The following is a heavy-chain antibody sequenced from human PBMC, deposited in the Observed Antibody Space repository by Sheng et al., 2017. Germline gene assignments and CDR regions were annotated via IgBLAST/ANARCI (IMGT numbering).Heavy chain of an antibody. CDR1: GLPFSNYG. CDR3: AREGVDFWGPHYSSFMAV. Sequence: QVQLVESGGDVVQPGRSLRLSCAATGLPFSNYGMHWVRQAPGKGLEWVAVISFDGRKKYYADSVKGRFTISRDNSKNTLYLQMNSLRADDTGTYYCAREGVDFWGPHYSSFMAVWGQGTTVIVSS. J-gene: IGHJ6*03. CDR2: ISFDGRKK. D-gene: IGHD3-3*01. V-gene: IGHV3-30*03.